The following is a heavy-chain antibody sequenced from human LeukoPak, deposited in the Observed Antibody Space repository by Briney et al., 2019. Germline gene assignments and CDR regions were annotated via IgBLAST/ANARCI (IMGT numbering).Heavy chain of an antibody. CDR1: GYTQSSYA. V-gene: IGHV3-23*01. D-gene: IGHD2-15*01. J-gene: IGHJ4*02. Sequence: GSLRLSCAASGYTQSSYATSCVRHAPGKGREWVSASNTYHADSVKGRFTISRDSSKNTLFLQMNRLRPEDAAVYYCAKAPVTTCRGAFCYPFDYWGLGTLVTVSS. CDR3: AKAPVTTCRGAFCYPFDY. CDR2: SNT.